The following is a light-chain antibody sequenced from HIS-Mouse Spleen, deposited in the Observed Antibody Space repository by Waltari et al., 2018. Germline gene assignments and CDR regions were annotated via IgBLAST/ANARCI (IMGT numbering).Light chain of an antibody. V-gene: IGLV2-11*01. CDR2: DVS. J-gene: IGLJ3*02. CDR3: CSYAGSYTFGV. CDR1: SSAVGGYNY. Sequence: QSALTQPRSVSGSPGQSVTTSCTGTSSAVGGYNYVSCYHQHPGKAPKLMIYDVSKRPSGVPDRFSGSKSGNTASLTISGLQAEDEADYYCCSYAGSYTFGVFGGGTKLTVL.